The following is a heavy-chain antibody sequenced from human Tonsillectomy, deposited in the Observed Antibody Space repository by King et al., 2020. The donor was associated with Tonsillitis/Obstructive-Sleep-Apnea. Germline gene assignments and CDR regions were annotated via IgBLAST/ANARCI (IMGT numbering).Heavy chain of an antibody. Sequence: VQLVESGGGVVQPGRFLRLSCAASGFTFSSYVMHWVRQAPGKGLEWVAVISYDGSNKYYADAVKGRFTISRDNSKNTLYLQMNSLKAEDTAVYYCARDMVRFLEWGHDAFDIWGQGTMVSVSS. CDR2: ISYDGSNK. J-gene: IGHJ3*02. CDR1: GFTFSSYV. CDR3: ARDMVRFLEWGHDAFDI. V-gene: IGHV3-30*01. D-gene: IGHD3-3*01.